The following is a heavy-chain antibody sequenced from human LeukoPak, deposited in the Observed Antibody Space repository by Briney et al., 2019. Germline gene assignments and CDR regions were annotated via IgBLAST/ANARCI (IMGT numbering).Heavy chain of an antibody. V-gene: IGHV4-39*07. Sequence: SETLSLTCTVSGDSITGYYWGWIRQPPGKGLEWIGNIYYTGNTYYNASLKSRVTISLDTSKNQFSLKLSSVTAADTAIYYCARDFSSSSTVYYYYMDVWGKGTTVTVSS. CDR1: GDSITGYY. CDR3: ARDFSSSSTVYYYYMDV. CDR2: IYYTGNT. D-gene: IGHD6-6*01. J-gene: IGHJ6*03.